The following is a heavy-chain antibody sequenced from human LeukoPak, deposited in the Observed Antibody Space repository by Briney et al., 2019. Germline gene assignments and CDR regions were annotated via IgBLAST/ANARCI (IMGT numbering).Heavy chain of an antibody. V-gene: IGHV4-30-4*07. Sequence: SQTLSLTCAVSGGSISSGGYSWSWIRQPPGKGLEWIGYIYYSGTTYYNPSLKSRVTISVDTSKNQFSLNLSSVTAADTAVYYCARYVVVAANRNAFDIWGQGTMVTVSS. CDR3: ARYVVVAANRNAFDI. CDR1: GGSISSGGYS. CDR2: IYYSGTT. D-gene: IGHD2-15*01. J-gene: IGHJ3*02.